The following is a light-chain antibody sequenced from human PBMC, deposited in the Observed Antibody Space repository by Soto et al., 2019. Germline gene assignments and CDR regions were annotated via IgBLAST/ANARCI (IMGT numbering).Light chain of an antibody. J-gene: IGKJ1*01. Sequence: DIQMTQSPSTLSASVGDRVTITCRASQSISSWLAWYQQKPGKAPKLLISYAYSLESGVPSRFSGSGSGTEFTLTISSLKPDDFSTYHCQQYNSYPWAFGQGTKVEIK. CDR1: QSISSW. CDR2: YAY. CDR3: QQYNSYPWA. V-gene: IGKV1-5*01.